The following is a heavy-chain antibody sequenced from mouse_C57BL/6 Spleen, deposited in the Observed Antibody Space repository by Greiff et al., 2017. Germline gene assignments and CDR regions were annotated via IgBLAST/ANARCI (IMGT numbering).Heavy chain of an antibody. J-gene: IGHJ2*01. Sequence: EVQLQQSGAEFVRPGASVKLSCTASGFNIKDDYMHWVKQRPEQGLEWIGWIGPENGDTEYASKFQGKATITADTSSNTAYLQLSSLTSEDTAVYYCTTGYYGSSPYFDYWGQGTTLTVSS. CDR2: IGPENGDT. D-gene: IGHD1-1*01. CDR1: GFNIKDDY. V-gene: IGHV14-4*01. CDR3: TTGYYGSSPYFDY.